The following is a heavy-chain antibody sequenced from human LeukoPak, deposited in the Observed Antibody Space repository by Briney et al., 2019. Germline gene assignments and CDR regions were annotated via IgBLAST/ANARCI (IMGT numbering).Heavy chain of an antibody. CDR1: GFTVNRYN. J-gene: IGHJ6*02. Sequence: PGGPLRLTCAASGFTVNRYNLSWFRQPPGKGLEWVSVIYSGGSTYYADAVKGRFTISRDNSKNTLYLQMNSLRAEDTAVYYCARDESYYGMDVWGQGTTVTVSS. CDR2: IYSGGST. CDR3: ARDESYYGMDV. V-gene: IGHV3-66*01.